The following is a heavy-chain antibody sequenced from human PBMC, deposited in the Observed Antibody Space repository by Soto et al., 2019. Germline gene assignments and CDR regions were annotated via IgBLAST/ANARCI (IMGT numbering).Heavy chain of an antibody. CDR3: ARVGYCGGDCYPGFDP. D-gene: IGHD2-21*02. Sequence: QVQLVQSGAEVKKPGSSVKVSCKASGGTFSSYAISWVRQAPGQGLEWMGGIIPIFGTANYAQKFQGRVTITADESTSTAYMELSSLRSEGTAVYYCARVGYCGGDCYPGFDPWGQGTLVTVSS. CDR2: IIPIFGTA. CDR1: GGTFSSYA. J-gene: IGHJ5*02. V-gene: IGHV1-69*01.